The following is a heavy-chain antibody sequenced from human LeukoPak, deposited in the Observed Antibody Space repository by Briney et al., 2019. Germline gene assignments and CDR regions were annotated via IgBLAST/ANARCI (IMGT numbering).Heavy chain of an antibody. J-gene: IGHJ6*02. CDR1: GGTFSSYA. V-gene: IGHV1-69*13. Sequence: SVKVSCKASGGTFSSYAISWVRQAPGQGLEWMGGIIPIFGTANYAQKFQGRVTITAGESTSTAYMELSSLRSEDTAVYYRARDKGYSYGWRYYYYGMDVWGQGTTVTVSS. CDR2: IIPIFGTA. CDR3: ARDKGYSYGWRYYYYGMDV. D-gene: IGHD5-18*01.